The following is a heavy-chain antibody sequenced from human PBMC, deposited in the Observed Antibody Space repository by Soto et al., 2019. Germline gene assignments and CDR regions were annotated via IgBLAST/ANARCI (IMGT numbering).Heavy chain of an antibody. Sequence: GGSLRLSCAASGFTFSSYAMSWVRQAPGKGLEWVSAISGSGGSTYYADSVKGRFTISRDNSKNTLYLQMNSLRAEDTAVYYCASATVAGSWGNYYYYMDVWGKGTTVTVSS. J-gene: IGHJ6*03. D-gene: IGHD6-19*01. CDR3: ASATVAGSWGNYYYYMDV. CDR2: ISGSGGST. V-gene: IGHV3-23*01. CDR1: GFTFSSYA.